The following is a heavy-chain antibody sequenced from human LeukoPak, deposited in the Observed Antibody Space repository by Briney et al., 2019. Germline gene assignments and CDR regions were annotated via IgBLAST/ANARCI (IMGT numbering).Heavy chain of an antibody. D-gene: IGHD3-16*02. CDR3: AREVPYYDYVWGSYRYNAFDI. J-gene: IGHJ3*02. CDR1: GGSFSGYY. Sequence: KPSETLSLTCAVHGGSFSGYYWSWIRQPPGKGLEWIGEINHSGGTNYNPSLKSRVTISVDTSKNQFSLKLSSVTAADTAVYYCAREVPYYDYVWGSYRYNAFDIWGQGTMVTVSS. CDR2: INHSGGT. V-gene: IGHV4-34*01.